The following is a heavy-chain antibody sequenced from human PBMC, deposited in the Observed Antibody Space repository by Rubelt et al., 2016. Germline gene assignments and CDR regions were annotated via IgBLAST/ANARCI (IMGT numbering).Heavy chain of an antibody. J-gene: IGHJ4*02. CDR1: GFTFSSYW. V-gene: IGHV3-7*04. CDR2: IKQDGSEK. CDR3: ARGLIQLWPFDY. D-gene: IGHD5-18*01. Sequence: EVQLVESGGGLVQPGGPLRLSCAASGFTFSSYWMSWVRQAPGKGLEWVANIKQDGSEKYYVDSVEGRFTISRDNAKSSLYLQMHSLRVEDTAVYYCARGLIQLWPFDYWGQGTLVTVS.